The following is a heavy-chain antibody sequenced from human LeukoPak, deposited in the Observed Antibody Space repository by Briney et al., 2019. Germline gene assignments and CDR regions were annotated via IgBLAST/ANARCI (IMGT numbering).Heavy chain of an antibody. CDR1: GGSISSGSDY. V-gene: IGHV4-61*02. CDR2: IYTSGST. J-gene: IGHJ4*02. Sequence: SETLSLTCTVSGGSISSGSDYWSWIRQPAGKGLEWIGRIYTSGSTNYNPSLKSRVTISVDTSKNQFSLKLSSVTAADTAVYYCARVRGSSGYDYWGQGTLVTVSS. D-gene: IGHD6-19*01. CDR3: ARVRGSSGYDY.